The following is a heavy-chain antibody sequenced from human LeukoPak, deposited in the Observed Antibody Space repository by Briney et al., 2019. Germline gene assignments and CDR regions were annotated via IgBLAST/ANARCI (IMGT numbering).Heavy chain of an antibody. J-gene: IGHJ2*01. V-gene: IGHV1-2*02. D-gene: IGHD2-2*01. CDR3: ARERRSVVPAATRYFDL. CDR2: INPNSGGT. CDR1: GYTFTGYY. Sequence: ASVKVSCKASGYTFTGYYMHWVRQAPGQGLEWMGWINPNSGGTNYAQKFQGRVTMTRDTSISTAYMELSRLRSDDTAVYYCARERRSVVPAATRYFDLWGRSTLVTVSS.